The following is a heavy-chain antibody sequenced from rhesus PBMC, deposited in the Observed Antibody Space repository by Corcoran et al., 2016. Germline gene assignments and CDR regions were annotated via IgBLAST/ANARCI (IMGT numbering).Heavy chain of an antibody. V-gene: IGHV4-160*01. CDR3: ARGLSAAAGSFDY. J-gene: IGHJ4*01. Sequence: QVQLQESGPGLVKPSETLSLTCAVSGGSISSNYWSWIRQPPGKGLEWIGRIYGSGGRTDYNPSLKSRVTISKETTKNQVSRKLSSVTAADTAVYYCARGLSAAAGSFDYWGQGVLVTVSS. CDR2: IYGSGGRT. D-gene: IGHD6-25*01. CDR1: GGSISSNY.